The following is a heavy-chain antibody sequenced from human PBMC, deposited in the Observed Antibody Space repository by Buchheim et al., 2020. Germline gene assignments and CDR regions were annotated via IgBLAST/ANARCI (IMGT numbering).Heavy chain of an antibody. D-gene: IGHD6-19*01. J-gene: IGHJ4*02. V-gene: IGHV3-30*18. Sequence: QVQLVESGGGVVQPGRSLRLSCAASGFTFSSYGMHWVRQAPGKGLEWVAVISYDGSNKYYADSVKGRFTISSDNSKNTLYLQMNSLRAEDTAVYYCAKIAVAGTGDFDYWGQGTL. CDR2: ISYDGSNK. CDR3: AKIAVAGTGDFDY. CDR1: GFTFSSYG.